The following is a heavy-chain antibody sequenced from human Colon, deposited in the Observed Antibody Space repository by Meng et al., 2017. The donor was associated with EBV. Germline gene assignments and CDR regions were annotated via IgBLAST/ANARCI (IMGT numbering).Heavy chain of an antibody. CDR2: IYQSGST. V-gene: IGHV4-39*01. D-gene: IGHD3-10*01. CDR1: VGFISCHGCY. J-gene: IGHJ4*02. Sequence: DPQESRPRLVKPSATLSLLCAVSVGFISCHGCYWDWVRQPPVKGLVWIGAIYQSGSTSYTPSLQSRVTMFVDTSKNQFSLMLTSVTATDTAVYYCARRRGGSGRDCWGQGTLVTVSS. CDR3: ARRRGGSGRDC.